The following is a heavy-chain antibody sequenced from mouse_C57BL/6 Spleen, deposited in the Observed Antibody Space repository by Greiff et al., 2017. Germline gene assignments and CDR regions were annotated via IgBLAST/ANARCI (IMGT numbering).Heavy chain of an antibody. V-gene: IGHV1-61*01. CDR2: IYPSDSET. Sequence: QVQLQQPGAELVRPGSSVKLSCKASGYTFTSYWMDWVKQRPGQGLEWIGNIYPSDSETHYNQKFKDKATLTVDKSSSTAYMQLSSLTSEDSAVYYCARDGYYAGAMDYWGQGTSVTVSS. CDR1: GYTFTSYW. J-gene: IGHJ4*01. CDR3: ARDGYYAGAMDY. D-gene: IGHD2-3*01.